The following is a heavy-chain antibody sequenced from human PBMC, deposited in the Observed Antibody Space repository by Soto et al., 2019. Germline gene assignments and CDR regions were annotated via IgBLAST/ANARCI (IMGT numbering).Heavy chain of an antibody. CDR3: AKAYYYDSSTDYFDY. D-gene: IGHD3-22*01. Sequence: GGSLRLSCAASEFTFSSYAMSWVRQAPGKGLEWVSAISGSGGSTYYADSVKGRFTISRDNSKNTLYLQMNSLRAEDTAVYYCAKAYYYDSSTDYFDYWGQGTLVTVSS. J-gene: IGHJ4*02. CDR1: EFTFSSYA. CDR2: ISGSGGST. V-gene: IGHV3-23*01.